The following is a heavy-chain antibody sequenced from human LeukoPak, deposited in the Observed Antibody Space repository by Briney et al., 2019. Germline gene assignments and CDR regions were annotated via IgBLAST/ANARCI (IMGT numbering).Heavy chain of an antibody. CDR2: ISYDGSNK. D-gene: IGHD3-16*01. V-gene: IGHV3-30*18. CDR3: AKDWATVRAGPYYYYYGMDV. J-gene: IGHJ6*02. CDR1: GFTFSSYG. Sequence: PGGSLRLSCAASGFTFSSYGMHWVRQAPGKGMEWVAVISYDGSNKYYADSVKGRFTISRDNSKNTLYLQMNSLRAEDTAVYYCAKDWATVRAGPYYYYYGMDVWGQGTTVTVSS.